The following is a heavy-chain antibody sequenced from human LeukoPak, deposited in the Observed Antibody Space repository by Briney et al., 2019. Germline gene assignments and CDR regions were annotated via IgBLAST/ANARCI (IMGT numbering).Heavy chain of an antibody. V-gene: IGHV4-34*01. D-gene: IGHD6-19*01. CDR3: ARNPLGSSGWYQG. J-gene: IGHJ4*02. Sequence: SETLSLTCAVYGGSFSGYYWSWIRQPPGKGLEWIGEINHSGSTNYNPSLKSRVTISVDTSKNQFSLKLSSATAADTAVYYCARNPLGSSGWYQGWGRGTLVTVSS. CDR2: INHSGST. CDR1: GGSFSGYY.